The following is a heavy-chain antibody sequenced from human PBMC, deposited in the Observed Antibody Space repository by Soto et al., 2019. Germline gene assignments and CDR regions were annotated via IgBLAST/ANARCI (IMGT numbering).Heavy chain of an antibody. CDR1: GYTFTSYA. CDR2: INAGNGNT. J-gene: IGHJ4*02. V-gene: IGHV1-3*01. D-gene: IGHD3-10*01. CDR3: ARYSYGSGSYPY. Sequence: QVQLVKSGAEVKKPGASVKVSCKASGYTFTSYAMHWVRQAPGQRLEWMGWINAGNGNTKYSQKFQGRVTITRDTSASTAYMELSSLRSEDTAVYYCARYSYGSGSYPYWGQGTLVTVSS.